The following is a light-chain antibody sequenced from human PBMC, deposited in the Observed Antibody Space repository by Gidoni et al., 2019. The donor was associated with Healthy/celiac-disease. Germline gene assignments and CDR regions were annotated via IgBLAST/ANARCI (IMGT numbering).Light chain of an antibody. CDR3: QAWDSSTVV. V-gene: IGLV3-1*01. Sequence: SYELTQPPSVSVSPGQTASITCPGDKLGDKYACWYQQKPGQSPVLVIYQDSTRPSGIPERFSGSNSGNTATLTISGPQAMDEADYYCQAWDSSTVVFGGGTKLTVL. J-gene: IGLJ2*01. CDR1: KLGDKY. CDR2: QDS.